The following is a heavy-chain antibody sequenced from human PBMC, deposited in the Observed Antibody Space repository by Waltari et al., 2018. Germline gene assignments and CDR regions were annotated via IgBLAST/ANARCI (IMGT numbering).Heavy chain of an antibody. D-gene: IGHD1-26*01. J-gene: IGHJ4*02. CDR2: IHYTGDT. Sequence: QVQLQESGPGLVTPSETLSLTCGFSGYSIPSAYWWAWFRQPPGKGLEWIASIHYTGDTQYSPSLKSRVTISADKSKNEVSLRLTSVTAADTAVYYCAGHEWGLPGFWGQGTLVTVSS. CDR1: GYSIPSAYW. CDR3: AGHEWGLPGF. V-gene: IGHV4-38-2*01.